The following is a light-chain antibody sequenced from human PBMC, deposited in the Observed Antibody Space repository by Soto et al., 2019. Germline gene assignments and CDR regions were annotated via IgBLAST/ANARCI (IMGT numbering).Light chain of an antibody. J-gene: IGLJ1*01. CDR2: EGR. CDR3: CSYPRSSTYV. CDR1: SSEVGIYNL. Sequence: QSALTQPASVSGSPGQSITISCTGNSSEVGIYNLVSWYQQHPGKAPKLKIYEGRKRPSGVSNRFSGSKSGNTASLTISGCQAADEADYYFCSYPRSSTYVFGTWPKLTVL. V-gene: IGLV2-23*01.